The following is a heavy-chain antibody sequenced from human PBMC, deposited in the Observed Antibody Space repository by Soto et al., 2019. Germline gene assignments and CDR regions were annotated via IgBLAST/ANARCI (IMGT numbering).Heavy chain of an antibody. Sequence: SETLSLTCTVSGGSISSGGYYWSWIRQHPGKGLEWIGYIYYSGSTYYNPSLKSRVTISVDTSKNQFSLKLSSVTAADTAVYYCARDGTGTTGFDYWGQGTLVTVPQ. V-gene: IGHV4-31*03. D-gene: IGHD1-7*01. CDR2: IYYSGST. CDR3: ARDGTGTTGFDY. J-gene: IGHJ4*02. CDR1: GGSISSGGYY.